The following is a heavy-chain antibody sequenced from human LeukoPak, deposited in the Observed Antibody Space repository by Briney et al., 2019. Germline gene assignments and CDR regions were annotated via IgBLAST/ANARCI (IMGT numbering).Heavy chain of an antibody. CDR3: ARMDSYLSD. CDR2: IYNSGST. D-gene: IGHD2-21*01. V-gene: IGHV4-59*01. J-gene: IGHJ4*02. Sequence: TSETLSLTCTVSGGSISSYYWSWIRQPPGKGLEWIGYIYNSGSTNYNPSLKSRVTISVDTSKNQFSLKLSSVTAADTAVYYCARMDSYLSDWGQGTLVTVSS. CDR1: GGSISSYY.